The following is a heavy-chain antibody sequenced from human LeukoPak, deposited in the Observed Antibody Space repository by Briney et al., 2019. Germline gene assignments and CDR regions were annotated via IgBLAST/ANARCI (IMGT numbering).Heavy chain of an antibody. CDR3: ARLRYSYWYFDL. CDR2: IKQDGSEK. CDR1: GFTFSSYW. J-gene: IGHJ2*01. Sequence: VQPGGSLRLSCAASGFTFSSYWMSWVRQAPGMGLEWVANIKQDGSEKYYVDSVKGRFTISRDNAKNSPYLQMNSLRAEDTAVYYCARLRYSYWYFDLWGRGTLVTVSS. V-gene: IGHV3-7*01. D-gene: IGHD3-9*01.